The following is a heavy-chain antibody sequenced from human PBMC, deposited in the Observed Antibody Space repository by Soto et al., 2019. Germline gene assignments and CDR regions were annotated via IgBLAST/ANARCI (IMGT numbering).Heavy chain of an antibody. CDR3: ARGFRNGFNV. D-gene: IGHD2-8*01. J-gene: IGHJ6*02. CDR1: GFTFSGYS. CDR2: ISVPSIYI. V-gene: IGHV3-21*01. Sequence: EVQLVESGGGLVKPGGSLRLSCVASGFTFSGYSIKWVRQAPGKGLEWVSYISVPSIYIYYADSVKERITISRDNAKSAVYLQMNSLRAEDTAVYYCARGFRNGFNVWGQGTTVSLSS.